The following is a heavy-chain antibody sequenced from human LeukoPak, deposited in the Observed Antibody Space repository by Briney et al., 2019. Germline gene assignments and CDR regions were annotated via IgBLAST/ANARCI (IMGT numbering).Heavy chain of an antibody. CDR3: ARGYCNGGSCYSLWYYYYYMDV. CDR1: GYTFTSYG. V-gene: IGHV1-18*01. J-gene: IGHJ6*03. D-gene: IGHD2-15*01. CDR2: ISAYNGNT. Sequence: GASVKVSCKASGYTFTSYGISWVRQAPGQGLEWMGWISAYNGNTNYAQKLQGRVTMTTDTSTSTAYMELRSLRSDDTAVYYCARGYCNGGSCYSLWYYYYYMDVWGKGTTVTVSS.